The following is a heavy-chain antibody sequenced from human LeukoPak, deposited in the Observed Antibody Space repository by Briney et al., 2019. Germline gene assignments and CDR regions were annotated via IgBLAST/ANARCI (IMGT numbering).Heavy chain of an antibody. CDR3: ARGRLIGAPDERYYLDY. J-gene: IGHJ4*02. V-gene: IGHV1-46*01. Sequence: ASVKVSCKASGYTFTGYYMHWVRQAPGQGLEWMGIINPSGGTTNYAQKFRGRVTMTRDMSTSTVYMELSSLRSEDTAVYYCARGRLIGAPDERYYLDYWGQGTLVTVSS. CDR2: INPSGGTT. CDR1: GYTFTGYY. D-gene: IGHD2-2*01.